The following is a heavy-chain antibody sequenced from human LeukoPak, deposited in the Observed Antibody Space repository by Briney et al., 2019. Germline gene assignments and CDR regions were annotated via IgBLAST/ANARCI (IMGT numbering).Heavy chain of an antibody. D-gene: IGHD3-16*02. V-gene: IGHV4-39*01. Sequence: PSETLSLTCTVSGGSISSNSYYWGWIRQPPGKGLEWIGSIYYSGSTYYNPSLKSRVTISVDTSKNQFSLKLSSVSAADTAVYYCARIVQGGYPDYWGQGTLVTVSS. J-gene: IGHJ4*02. CDR3: ARIVQGGYPDY. CDR2: IYYSGST. CDR1: GGSISSNSYY.